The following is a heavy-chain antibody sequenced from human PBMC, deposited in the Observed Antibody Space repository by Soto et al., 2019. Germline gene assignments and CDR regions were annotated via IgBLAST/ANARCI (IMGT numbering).Heavy chain of an antibody. D-gene: IGHD3-22*01. V-gene: IGHV3-15*07. CDR3: TTVEYYDKTRIFDY. CDR1: GFPFRNAW. J-gene: IGHJ4*02. Sequence: EVQLVESGGGLVKPGGSLSLSCAPSGFPFRNAWMNWVRRAPGRGLGGAGRIKSKRDGGKIEYAAPVKGRFTISRDDSKNTLFLQMNSLKTEDTAVYYCTTVEYYDKTRIFDYWGQGTLVTVSS. CDR2: IKSKRDGGKI.